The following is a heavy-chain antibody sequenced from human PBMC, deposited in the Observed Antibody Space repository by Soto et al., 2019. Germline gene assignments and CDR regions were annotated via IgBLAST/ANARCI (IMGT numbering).Heavy chain of an antibody. CDR2: IWYDGSNK. CDR1: GFTFSSYG. CDR3: ARDRGGDSSGYYQYY. J-gene: IGHJ4*02. D-gene: IGHD3-22*01. Sequence: ESGGGVVQPGRSLRLSCAASGFTFSSYGMHWVRQAPGKGLEWVAVIWYDGSNKYYADSVKGRFTISRDNSKNTLYLQMNSLRAEDTAVYYCARDRGGDSSGYYQYYWGQGTLVTVSS. V-gene: IGHV3-33*01.